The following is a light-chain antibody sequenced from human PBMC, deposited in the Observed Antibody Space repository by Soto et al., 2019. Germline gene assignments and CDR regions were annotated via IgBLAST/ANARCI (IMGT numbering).Light chain of an antibody. Sequence: DIQITQSPSTLSGSVGDRVTITCPASQTISSWLAWYQQKPGKAPKLLIYKASTLKSGVPSRFSGSGSGTEFTLTISSPQPDDFATYYCQHYNSYSEAFGQGTKVDIK. CDR1: QTISSW. V-gene: IGKV1-5*03. CDR3: QHYNSYSEA. CDR2: KAS. J-gene: IGKJ1*01.